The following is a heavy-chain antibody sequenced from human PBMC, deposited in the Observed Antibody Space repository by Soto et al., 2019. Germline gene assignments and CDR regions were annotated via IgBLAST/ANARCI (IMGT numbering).Heavy chain of an antibody. Sequence: EVQLVESGGGLVQPGRSLRLSCAASGFTFDDYAMHWVRQTPGKGLEWVSGITWNSGTIGYADSVKGRFTISRDNGKNSLYLQMNSLRPEDTALYYFAKDHYGSAIYGMAVWGQGTTVTVSS. CDR1: GFTFDDYA. D-gene: IGHD3-10*01. J-gene: IGHJ6*02. CDR3: AKDHYGSAIYGMAV. CDR2: ITWNSGTI. V-gene: IGHV3-9*01.